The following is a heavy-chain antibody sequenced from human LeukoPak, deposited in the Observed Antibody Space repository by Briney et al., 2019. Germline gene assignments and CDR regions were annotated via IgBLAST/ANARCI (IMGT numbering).Heavy chain of an antibody. CDR3: ARDSRGSSWFFDY. J-gene: IGHJ4*02. CDR2: ISSSSSSI. D-gene: IGHD6-13*01. Sequence: PGGSLRLSCAASGFTFSSYSMNWVRQAPGKGLEWVSYISSSSSSIYYADSVKGRFTISRDNAKNSLYLQMNSLRVEDTAVYYCARDSRGSSWFFDYWGQGALVTVSS. CDR1: GFTFSSYS. V-gene: IGHV3-48*01.